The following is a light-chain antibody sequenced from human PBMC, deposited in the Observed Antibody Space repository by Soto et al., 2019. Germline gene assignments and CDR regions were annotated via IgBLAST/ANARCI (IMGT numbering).Light chain of an antibody. V-gene: IGLV2-8*01. CDR2: EVS. CDR1: NSDIGGYSY. J-gene: IGLJ3*02. CDR3: SSYAGSNIL. Sequence: QSALTQPPSASGSPGQSVTISCTGTNSDIGGYSYVSWYQQHPGKAPKLMIYEVSKRPSGVPDRFSGSRSGSTASLTVSGLLAEDEADYYCSSYAGSNILFGGGTKLTVL.